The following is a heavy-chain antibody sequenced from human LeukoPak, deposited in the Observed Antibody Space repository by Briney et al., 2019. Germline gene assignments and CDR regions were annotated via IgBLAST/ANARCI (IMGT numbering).Heavy chain of an antibody. CDR2: IYPGDSDT. D-gene: IGHD3-22*01. Sequence: GESLKISCKGSGYSFTSYWIGWVRQMPGKGLEWTGIIYPGDSDTRYSPSFQGQVTISADKSISTAYLQWSSLKASDTAMYYCARHLRTYYYDSSGYYDAFDIWGQGTMVTVSS. CDR3: ARHLRTYYYDSSGYYDAFDI. J-gene: IGHJ3*02. CDR1: GYSFTSYW. V-gene: IGHV5-51*01.